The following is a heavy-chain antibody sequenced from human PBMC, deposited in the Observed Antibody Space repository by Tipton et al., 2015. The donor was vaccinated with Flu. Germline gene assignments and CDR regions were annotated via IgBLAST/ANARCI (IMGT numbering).Heavy chain of an antibody. CDR1: GGSFSGHN. CDR3: ARSFRVAVIGGLDI. V-gene: IGHV4-34*01. Sequence: TLSLTCVVSGGSFSGHNGMWSRHRPGKGLEWIGEIDHSGTASYTPSLRGRVTISLDRSQNPLSLKVKSVTAADTAVYYCARSFRVAVIGGLDIWGQGTTVTVSS. D-gene: IGHD2/OR15-2a*01. J-gene: IGHJ6*02. CDR2: IDHSGTA.